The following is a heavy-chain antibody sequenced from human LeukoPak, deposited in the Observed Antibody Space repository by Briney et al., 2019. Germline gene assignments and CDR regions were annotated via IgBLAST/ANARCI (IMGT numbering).Heavy chain of an antibody. J-gene: IGHJ3*02. Sequence: GGSLRLSCAASGFTFSDYYMSWIRQAPGKGLEWVSYISSSGSTIYYADSVKGRFTISRDNAKNSLYLQMNSLRAEDTAMYYCAGIVLMVYATPGAFDIWGQGTMVTVSS. CDR3: AGIVLMVYATPGAFDI. CDR1: GFTFSDYY. V-gene: IGHV3-11*01. D-gene: IGHD2-8*01. CDR2: ISSSGSTI.